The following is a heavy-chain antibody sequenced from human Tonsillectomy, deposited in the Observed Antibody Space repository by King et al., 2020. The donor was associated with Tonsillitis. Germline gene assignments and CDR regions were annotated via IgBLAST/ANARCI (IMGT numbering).Heavy chain of an antibody. J-gene: IGHJ4*02. CDR1: GFTFSSYG. Sequence: VQLVESGGGVVQPGRSLRLSCAASGFTFSSYGMHWVRQAPGKGLEWVSVISDDGSNKFYADSVKGRFTISRDNFKNTLYLQMNSLRAEDTAVYYCARDYLMSEPPIPYMDIFGDWREGTLVIVSS. V-gene: IGHV3-33*05. D-gene: IGHD5-12*01. CDR2: ISDDGSNK. CDR3: ARDYLMSEPPIPYMDIFGD.